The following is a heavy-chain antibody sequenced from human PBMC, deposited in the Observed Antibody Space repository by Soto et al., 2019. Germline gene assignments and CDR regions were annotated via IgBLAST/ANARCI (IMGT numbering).Heavy chain of an antibody. CDR3: ANTAEAVAGTVYGY. V-gene: IGHV3-23*01. CDR1: GFTFDHHA. D-gene: IGHD6-19*01. J-gene: IGHJ4*02. Sequence: EVQLLESGGGLVRPGGSLRLSCAASGFTFDHHAMGWVRQAPGKGLEWVSAIGGSGGSYYADSVKGRFTISRDNSKNTLYLQINSLRAEDTAVYYCANTAEAVAGTVYGYWGQGTLVTVSS. CDR2: IGGSGGS.